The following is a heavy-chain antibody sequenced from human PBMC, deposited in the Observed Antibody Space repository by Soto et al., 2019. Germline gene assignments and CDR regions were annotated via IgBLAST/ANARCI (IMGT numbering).Heavy chain of an antibody. D-gene: IGHD6-19*01. Sequence: SETQSLICTVSGDSVSSGSYYWSWSRQPPGKALEWIAYIYYSGSTNYNPSLKSRVTISRDTSKNQFSLKLTSVTAADTAVYYCARSGGGSGWLGGQGTLVTLSS. V-gene: IGHV4-61*01. CDR3: ARSGGGSGWL. CDR2: IYYSGST. CDR1: GDSVSSGSYY. J-gene: IGHJ4*02.